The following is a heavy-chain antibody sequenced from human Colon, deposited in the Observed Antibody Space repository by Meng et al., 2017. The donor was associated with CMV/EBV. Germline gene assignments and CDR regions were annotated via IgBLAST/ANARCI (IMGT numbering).Heavy chain of an antibody. V-gene: IGHV3-11*04. J-gene: IGHJ4*02. CDR2: MSGSSRTI. CDR1: GFTFRDYY. Sequence: SGFTFRDYYMSWIRQAPGKGLEWISYMSGSSRTIYYADSVQGRFSISRDNAKDSLYLQMTNLTAEDTAVYYCARAGYYDGSGPDYWGQGTLVTVSS. CDR3: ARAGYYDGSGPDY. D-gene: IGHD3-22*01.